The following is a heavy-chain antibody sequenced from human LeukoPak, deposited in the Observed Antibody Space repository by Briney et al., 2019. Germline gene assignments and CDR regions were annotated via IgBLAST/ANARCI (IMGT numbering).Heavy chain of an antibody. CDR3: ARDVAGRFSPGLDY. Sequence: ASVTVSCKASGYTFTSYGISWVRQAPGQGLEWTGWISAYNGNTNYAQKLQGRVTMTTDTSTSTAYMELRSLRSDDTAVYYCARDVAGRFSPGLDYWGQGTLVTVSS. CDR2: ISAYNGNT. D-gene: IGHD3-10*01. J-gene: IGHJ4*02. CDR1: GYTFTSYG. V-gene: IGHV1-18*01.